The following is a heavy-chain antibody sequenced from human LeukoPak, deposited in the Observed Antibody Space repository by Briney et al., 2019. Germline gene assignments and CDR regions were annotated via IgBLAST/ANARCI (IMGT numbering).Heavy chain of an antibody. CDR3: AKSSGWSIIRLDP. CDR1: GGYISTYY. V-gene: IGHV4-59*03. J-gene: IGHJ5*02. CDR2: VYNSGSP. D-gene: IGHD6-19*01. Sequence: SETLSLTCTVSGGYISTYYWSWIRQSPGKGLEWIGCVYNSGSPSYNPSLKSRVTISVDTSTNQFSLKLSSVTAADTAVYYCAKSSGWSIIRLDPWGQGTLVIVSS.